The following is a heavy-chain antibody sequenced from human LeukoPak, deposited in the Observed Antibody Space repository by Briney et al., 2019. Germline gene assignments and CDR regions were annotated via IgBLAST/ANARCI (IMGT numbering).Heavy chain of an antibody. V-gene: IGHV4-59*12. D-gene: IGHD6-6*01. CDR3: ARDQQLGYYYYMDV. J-gene: IGHJ6*03. Sequence: SETLSLTCTVSGGSISSYYWSWIRQPPGKGLEWIGYIYYSGSTNYNPSLKSRVTISVDTSKNQFSLKLSSVTAADTAVYYCARDQQLGYYYYMDVWGKGTTVTVSS. CDR1: GGSISSYY. CDR2: IYYSGST.